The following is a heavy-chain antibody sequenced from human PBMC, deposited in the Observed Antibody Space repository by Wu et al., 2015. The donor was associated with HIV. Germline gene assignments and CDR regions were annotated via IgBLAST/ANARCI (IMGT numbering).Heavy chain of an antibody. J-gene: IGHJ6*03. CDR2: INPNSGGT. Sequence: QVHLVQSGAEVKKPGASVRVSCKTSGYTFTGYYMHWVRQAPGQGLEWMGWINPNSGGTNYAQKFQGRVTMTRDTSISTAYMELSRLRSDDTAVYYCARDREITGTTVYYYYMDVWGKGTTVTVSS. V-gene: IGHV1-2*02. CDR1: GYTFTGYY. CDR3: ARDREITGTTVYYYYMDV. D-gene: IGHD1-7*01.